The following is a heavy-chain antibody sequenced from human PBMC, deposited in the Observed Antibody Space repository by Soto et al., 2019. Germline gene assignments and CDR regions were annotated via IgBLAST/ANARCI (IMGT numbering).Heavy chain of an antibody. Sequence: PSETLSLTCPVSGCSISSYYWSWIRQPPGKGLEWIGYIYYSGSTNYNPSLKSRVTISVDTSKNQFSLKLSSVTAADTAVYYCARARIAVAGSIYYGMDVWGQGTTVTVSS. CDR1: GCSISSYY. V-gene: IGHV4-59*01. CDR3: ARARIAVAGSIYYGMDV. CDR2: IYYSGST. J-gene: IGHJ6*02. D-gene: IGHD6-19*01.